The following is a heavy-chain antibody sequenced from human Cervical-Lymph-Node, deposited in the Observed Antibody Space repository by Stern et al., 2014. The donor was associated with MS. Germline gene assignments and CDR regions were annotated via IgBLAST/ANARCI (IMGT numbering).Heavy chain of an antibody. Sequence: VQLVESGGGLIQPGGSLRLSCTASGFTVSKTYMTWVRQAPGKGLECVSVLYTGGSKSYADSVKVRFTMTRVDSKNTLFLQMNSLRADDTGVYFCASTSYDSWSGSYYYYYGLDVWGQGTTVTVSS. V-gene: IGHV3-53*01. CDR1: GFTVSKTY. J-gene: IGHJ6*02. CDR3: ASTSYDSWSGSYYYYYGLDV. D-gene: IGHD3-3*01. CDR2: LYTGGSK.